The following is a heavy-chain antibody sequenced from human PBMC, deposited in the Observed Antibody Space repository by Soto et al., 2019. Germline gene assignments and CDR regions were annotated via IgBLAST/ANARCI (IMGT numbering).Heavy chain of an antibody. D-gene: IGHD2-21*01. J-gene: IGHJ4*02. CDR1: GFTFSSYA. CDR3: AKGQFRVYFAQY. V-gene: IGHV3-23*01. Sequence: GVSLGLSCAASGFTFSSYAMSCVRQAPGKGLEWVSAISGSGGSTYYADSVKGRFTISRDNSKNTLYLQMNSLRAEDTAVYYCAKGQFRVYFAQYWGEGTLVTVSS. CDR2: ISGSGGST.